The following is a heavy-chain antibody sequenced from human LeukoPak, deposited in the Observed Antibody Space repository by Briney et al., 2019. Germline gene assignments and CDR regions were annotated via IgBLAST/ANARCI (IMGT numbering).Heavy chain of an antibody. V-gene: IGHV3-33*01. D-gene: IGHD3-10*01. CDR1: GFTFSSYG. CDR3: ARDRLYGSGSYYNSYYYGMDV. Sequence: GGSLRLSCAASGFTFSSYGMHWVRQAPGKGLEWVAVIWYDGSNKYYADSAKGRFTISRDNSKNTLYLQMNSLRAEDTAVYYCARDRLYGSGSYYNSYYYGMDVWGKGTTVTVSS. CDR2: IWYDGSNK. J-gene: IGHJ6*04.